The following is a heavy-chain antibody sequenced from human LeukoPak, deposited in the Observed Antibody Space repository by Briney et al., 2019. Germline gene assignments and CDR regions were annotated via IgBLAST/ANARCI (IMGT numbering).Heavy chain of an antibody. CDR1: GFTFSSYS. CDR2: ISSSSSYI. Sequence: GGSLRLSCAASGFTFSSYSMNWVRQAPGKGLEWVSSISSSSSYIYYADSVKGRFTISRDNAKNALYLQMNSLRAEDTAAYYCARGGLRYLDLDAFDIRGQGTMVTVSS. J-gene: IGHJ3*02. D-gene: IGHD3-3*01. V-gene: IGHV3-21*01. CDR3: ARGGLRYLDLDAFDI.